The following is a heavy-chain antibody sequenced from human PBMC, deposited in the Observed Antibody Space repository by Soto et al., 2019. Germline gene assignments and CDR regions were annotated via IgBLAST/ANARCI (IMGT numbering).Heavy chain of an antibody. J-gene: IGHJ6*03. Sequence: GGSLRLSCAASGFTVSSKYMSWVRQAPGKGLEWVSLIQSGGPTYYADSVKGRFTISRDTSENTLHLQMDSLRAEDTAVYYCAKGYCSGGSCYRGYYYYYYMDVWGKGTTVTVSS. V-gene: IGHV3-66*01. CDR3: AKGYCSGGSCYRGYYYYYYMDV. CDR2: IQSGGPT. D-gene: IGHD2-15*01. CDR1: GFTVSSKY.